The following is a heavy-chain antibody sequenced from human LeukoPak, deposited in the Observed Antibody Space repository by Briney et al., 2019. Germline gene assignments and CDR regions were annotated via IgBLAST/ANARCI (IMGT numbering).Heavy chain of an antibody. CDR2: INPNSGGT. D-gene: IGHD3-10*01. CDR1: GYTFTGYY. V-gene: IGHV1-2*02. Sequence: ASVKVSCKASGYTFTGYYMHWVRQAPGQGLEWMGWINPNSGGTNYAQKFQGRVTMTRNTSISTAYMELSSLRSEDTAVYYCARGASGSLLRVIYYYYMDVWGKGTTVTISS. J-gene: IGHJ6*03. CDR3: ARGASGSLLRVIYYYYMDV.